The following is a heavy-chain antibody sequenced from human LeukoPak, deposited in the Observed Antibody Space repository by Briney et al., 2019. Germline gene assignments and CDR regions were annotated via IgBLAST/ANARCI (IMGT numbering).Heavy chain of an antibody. CDR2: IYSGGST. V-gene: IGHV3-66*01. CDR1: GFTVSSNY. D-gene: IGHD2-15*01. Sequence: QSGGSLRLSCAASGFTVSSNYMSWVRQAPGKGLEWVSVIYSGGSTYYADSVKGRFTISRDNSKNTLYLQMNSLRAEDTAVYYCASGRKLLLTHFDYWGQGTLVTVSS. CDR3: ASGRKLLLTHFDY. J-gene: IGHJ4*02.